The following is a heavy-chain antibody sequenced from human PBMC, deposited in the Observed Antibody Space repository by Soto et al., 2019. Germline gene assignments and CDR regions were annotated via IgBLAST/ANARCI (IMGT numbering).Heavy chain of an antibody. J-gene: IGHJ4*02. D-gene: IGHD3-22*01. Sequence: KQSQTLSLTCAISGDSVSSNSAAWNWIRKSPSRGLEWLGRTYYRSKWYNDYAVSVKSRITINPDTSKNQFSLQLNSVTPEDTAVYYCARDESYYDSSGYSLYYFEYLGQGTLVTVSS. V-gene: IGHV6-1*01. CDR1: GDSVSSNSAA. CDR2: TYYRSKWYN. CDR3: ARDESYYDSSGYSLYYFEY.